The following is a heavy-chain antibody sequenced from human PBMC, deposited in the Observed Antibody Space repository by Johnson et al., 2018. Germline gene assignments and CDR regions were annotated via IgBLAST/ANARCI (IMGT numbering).Heavy chain of an antibody. V-gene: IGHV4-34*01. D-gene: IGHD6-13*01. Sequence: QVQLQQWGAGLLKPSETLSLTCAVYGGSFSGYYWSWIRQPPGKGLVWIGEINHSGSPNYNPSLRGRVTISVDPSKNQFPLKLGTVTAAATAVYYCAREGGIAAAGLLQDWGQGTLVTVSS. CDR1: GGSFSGYY. J-gene: IGHJ1*01. CDR2: INHSGSP. CDR3: AREGGIAAAGLLQD.